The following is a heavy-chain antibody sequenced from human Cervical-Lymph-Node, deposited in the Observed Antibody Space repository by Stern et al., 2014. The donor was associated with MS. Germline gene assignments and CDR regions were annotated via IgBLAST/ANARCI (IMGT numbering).Heavy chain of an antibody. CDR1: GASISSDDYF. V-gene: IGHV4-31*03. J-gene: IGHJ4*02. D-gene: IGHD3-22*01. CDR3: ARDGEDYYDSSGPPYF. Sequence: QLQESGPGLVKPSQTLSLTCTVSGASISSDDYFWSWVRHRPGKGLEWIGYIYYSGSTYYNPSLKSRVTMSLDTSKNQISLELSSVTAADTAVYYCARDGEDYYDSSGPPYFWGQGILVTVSS. CDR2: IYYSGST.